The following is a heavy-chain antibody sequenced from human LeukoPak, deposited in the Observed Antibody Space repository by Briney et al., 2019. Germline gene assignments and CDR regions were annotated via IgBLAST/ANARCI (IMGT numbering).Heavy chain of an antibody. J-gene: IGHJ6*02. CDR3: ARLRWVRGVFYGMDV. CDR1: GGSISSSSYY. Sequence: PSQTLSLTCTVSGGSISSSSYYWGWIRQPPGKGLEWIGSIYYSGSTYYNPSLKSRVTISVDTSKNQFSLKLSSVTAADTAVYYCARLRWVRGVFYGMDVWGQGTTVTVSS. V-gene: IGHV4-39*07. D-gene: IGHD3-10*01. CDR2: IYYSGST.